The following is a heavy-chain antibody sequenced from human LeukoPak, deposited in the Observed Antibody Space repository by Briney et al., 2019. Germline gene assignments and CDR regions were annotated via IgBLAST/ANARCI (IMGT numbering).Heavy chain of an antibody. CDR1: GGTFSSYA. CDR2: IIPIFGTA. D-gene: IGHD3-3*01. J-gene: IGHJ4*02. V-gene: IGHV1-69*13. Sequence: SVKVSCKASGGTFSSYAISLVRQAPGQGLEWMGGIIPIFGTANYAQKFQGRVTITADESTSTAYMELSSLRSEDTAVYYCARNQRVGFLEWPRHFDYWGQGTLVTVSS. CDR3: ARNQRVGFLEWPRHFDY.